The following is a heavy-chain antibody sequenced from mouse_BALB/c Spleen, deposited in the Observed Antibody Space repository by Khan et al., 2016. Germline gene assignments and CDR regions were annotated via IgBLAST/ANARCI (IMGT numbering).Heavy chain of an antibody. Sequence: EVQLEESGGGLVQPGGSMKLSCVASGFTFSNYWMNWVRQSPEKGLEWVAEIRLKSNNYATHYAESVKGRFTISRDDSKSSVYLQMNNLRAEDTGMYYCTTGFADWGQGTLVTVSA. CDR1: GFTFSNYW. CDR3: TTGFAD. V-gene: IGHV6-6*02. CDR2: IRLKSNNYAT. J-gene: IGHJ3*01.